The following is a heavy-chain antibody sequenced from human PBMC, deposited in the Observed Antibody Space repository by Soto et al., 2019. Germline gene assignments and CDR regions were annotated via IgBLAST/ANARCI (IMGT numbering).Heavy chain of an antibody. Sequence: PSETLSLTCTVSGGSISSSSYYWSWIRQHPGKGLEWIGYIYYSGSTYYNPSLKSRVTISVDTSKNQFSLKLSSVTAADTAVYYCARRRTSSPTPGDYWGQGTLVTVSS. CDR3: ARRRTSSPTPGDY. J-gene: IGHJ4*02. V-gene: IGHV4-31*03. CDR1: GGSISSSSYY. D-gene: IGHD2-2*01. CDR2: IYYSGST.